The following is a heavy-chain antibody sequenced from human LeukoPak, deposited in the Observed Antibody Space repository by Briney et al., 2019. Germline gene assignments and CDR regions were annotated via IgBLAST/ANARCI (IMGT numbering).Heavy chain of an antibody. CDR2: INPDGRSI. J-gene: IGHJ4*02. Sequence: GGSLRLSCAASGFTFSSYWMHWVRQAPGKGLVWVSHINPDGRSITYGDSVRGRFTISRDNAKNTLYLQMNSLRAEDTAVYYCARDMYYYDSSGSNDYWGQGTLVTVSS. CDR1: GFTFSSYW. CDR3: ARDMYYYDSSGSNDY. D-gene: IGHD3-22*01. V-gene: IGHV3-74*01.